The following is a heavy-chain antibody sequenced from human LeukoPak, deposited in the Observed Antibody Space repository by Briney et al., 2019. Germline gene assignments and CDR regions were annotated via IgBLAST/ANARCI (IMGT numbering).Heavy chain of an antibody. V-gene: IGHV3-23*01. CDR1: GFTFSSYA. CDR3: AKNRGHCVDGVCHNYYYMDV. Sequence: GGSLRLSCAASGFTFSSYAMTWVRQAPGKGLEWVSTVSGSAGRTDYADSVKGRLTISRDTLKNTLYLQMNGLRAEDTAVYYCAKNRGHCVDGVCHNYYYMDVWGRGTTVTVSS. D-gene: IGHD2-8*02. CDR2: VSGSAGRT. J-gene: IGHJ6*03.